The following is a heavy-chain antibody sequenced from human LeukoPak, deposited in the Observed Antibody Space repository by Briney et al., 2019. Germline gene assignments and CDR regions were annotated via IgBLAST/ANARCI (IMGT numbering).Heavy chain of an antibody. CDR1: GFTFTTYT. V-gene: IGHV3-23*01. CDR2: ISGTGGAT. J-gene: IGHJ6*04. Sequence: PGGSLRLSCVASGFTFTTYTMSWVRQAPGQGLEWVSSISGTGGATYYADSVKGRFTISRDNARNTVYLHMNSLTAEDTAVYFGAKEVTPGPRWTNSSGLDNWGRGTTAPSP. D-gene: IGHD2-15*01. CDR3: AKEVTPGPRWTNSSGLDN.